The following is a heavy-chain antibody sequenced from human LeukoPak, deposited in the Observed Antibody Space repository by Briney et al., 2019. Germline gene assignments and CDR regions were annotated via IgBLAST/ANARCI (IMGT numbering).Heavy chain of an antibody. CDR1: GYTFTGYY. V-gene: IGHV1-2*06. Sequence: GASVKVSCKASGYTFTGYYMHWVRQAPGQGRELMGRINPNSGGTNYAQKFQGRVTMTRDTSISTAYMELSRLRSDDTAVYYCARGNIAAAGTNWGQGTLVTVSS. CDR2: INPNSGGT. D-gene: IGHD6-13*01. CDR3: ARGNIAAAGTN. J-gene: IGHJ4*02.